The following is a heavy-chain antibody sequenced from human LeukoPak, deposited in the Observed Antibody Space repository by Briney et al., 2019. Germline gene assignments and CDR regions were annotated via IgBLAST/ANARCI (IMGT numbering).Heavy chain of an antibody. J-gene: IGHJ4*02. CDR3: GKDLFGSSWYHSREDQ. D-gene: IGHD6-13*01. CDR2: ITGSGSNT. CDR1: GFTFSNYV. Sequence: PGGSLRLSCATSGFTFSNYVMIWVRQAPGKGLECVSAITGSGSNTYYADSVKGRFTISRDNSKNTLYLQMNSLRGEDTAVYYCGKDLFGSSWYHSREDQWGQGTLVTVSS. V-gene: IGHV3-23*01.